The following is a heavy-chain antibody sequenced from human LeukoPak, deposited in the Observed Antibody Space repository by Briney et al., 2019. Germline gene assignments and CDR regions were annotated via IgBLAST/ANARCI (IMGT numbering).Heavy chain of an antibody. CDR3: AKDPTDIVATIEA. CDR1: GFTFSSYA. V-gene: IGHV3-23*01. Sequence: PGGSLRLSCTASGFTFSSYAMSWVRQAPGKGLEWVSAISGSGGSTYYADSVKGRFTISRDNSKNTLYLQMNSLRAEDTAVYYCAKDPTDIVATIEAWGQGTLVTVSS. D-gene: IGHD5-12*01. CDR2: ISGSGGST. J-gene: IGHJ5*02.